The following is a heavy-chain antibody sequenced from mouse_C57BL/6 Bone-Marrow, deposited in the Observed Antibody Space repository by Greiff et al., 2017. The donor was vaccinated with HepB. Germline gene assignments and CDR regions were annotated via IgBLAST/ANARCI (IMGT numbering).Heavy chain of an antibody. Sequence: EVQLQQSGAELVKPGASVKLSCTASGFTIKDYYMHWVKQRTEQGLEWIGRIDPEDGETKYAPNFQGKATITADTSSNTAYLQLSSLTSEDTSVYYCAPLYYGYDWFAYWGQGTLVTVSA. CDR2: IDPEDGET. D-gene: IGHD2-2*01. J-gene: IGHJ3*01. CDR1: GFTIKDYY. CDR3: APLYYGYDWFAY. V-gene: IGHV14-2*01.